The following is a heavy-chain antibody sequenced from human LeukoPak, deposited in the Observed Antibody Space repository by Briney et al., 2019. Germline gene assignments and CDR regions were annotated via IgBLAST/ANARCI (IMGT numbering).Heavy chain of an antibody. V-gene: IGHV4-39*07. CDR2: IYYSGST. D-gene: IGHD3-22*01. Sequence: PSETLSLTCTVSGGSISSSSYYWGWIRQPPGKGLEWIGSIYYSGSTYYNPSLKSRVTISVDTSKNQFSLKLSSVTAADTAVYYCAREGGITMIVVVGFDYWGQGTLVTVSS. CDR3: AREGGITMIVVVGFDY. CDR1: GGSISSSSYY. J-gene: IGHJ4*02.